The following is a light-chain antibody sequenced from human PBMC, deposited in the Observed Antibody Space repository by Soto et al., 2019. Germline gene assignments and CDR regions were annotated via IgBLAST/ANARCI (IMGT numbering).Light chain of an antibody. J-gene: IGLJ2*01. CDR2: DVT. CDR1: SRDVGAYNH. V-gene: IGLV2-14*03. CDR3: SSHASGSTLI. Sequence: QSALTQPGSVSGSPGQSITISCTGTSRDVGAYNHVSWYQQHPGKAPKVMIYDVTNRPSGVSNRFSGSRSGNTASLTISGLQAEDEADYYCSSHASGSTLIFGGGTKLTVL.